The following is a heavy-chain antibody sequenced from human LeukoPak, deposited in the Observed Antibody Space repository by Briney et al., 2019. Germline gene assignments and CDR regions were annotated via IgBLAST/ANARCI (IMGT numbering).Heavy chain of an antibody. CDR2: MRYVGSLK. Sequence: PGGSLRLSCAAPGFTFSSYGMHRVRQGPGKGLECVAFMRYVGSLKDHADSVKSRFTISRDNSKNTLYLQMNSLSAEDTAVYYCARDKGTAAAYDHWGQGTLVTVSS. CDR3: ARDKGTAAAYDH. D-gene: IGHD6-13*01. V-gene: IGHV3-30*02. J-gene: IGHJ4*02. CDR1: GFTFSSYG.